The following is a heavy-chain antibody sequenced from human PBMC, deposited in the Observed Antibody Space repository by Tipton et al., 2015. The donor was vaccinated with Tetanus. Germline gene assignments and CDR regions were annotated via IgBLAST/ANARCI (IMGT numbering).Heavy chain of an antibody. CDR1: GDSISTSSYF. CDR2: IFYTGSS. Sequence: LRLSCAVSGDSISTSSYFWGWIRQPPGKGLEWIGHIFYTGSSHYNPSFESRVTISVDTSKNRFSLNLSSVTAADTAVYFCARQEPPGRSFYDSSGLSGWGQGTLVTVSS. V-gene: IGHV4-39*01. CDR3: ARQEPPGRSFYDSSGLSG. J-gene: IGHJ4*02. D-gene: IGHD3-22*01.